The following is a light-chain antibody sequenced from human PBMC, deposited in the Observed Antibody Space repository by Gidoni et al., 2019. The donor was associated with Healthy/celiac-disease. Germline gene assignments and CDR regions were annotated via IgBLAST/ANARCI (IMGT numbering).Light chain of an antibody. V-gene: IGLV3-19*01. CDR1: SLRSYY. CDR2: GKN. CDR3: NSRDSSGNHVV. J-gene: IGLJ2*01. Sequence: SSELTQDPAVSVAWGQTVRITCQGDSLRSYYASRYQQKPGQAPVLVIYGKNNRPSGIPDRFSGSSSGNTASLTITGAQAEDAADYYCNSRDSSGNHVVFGGGTKLTVL.